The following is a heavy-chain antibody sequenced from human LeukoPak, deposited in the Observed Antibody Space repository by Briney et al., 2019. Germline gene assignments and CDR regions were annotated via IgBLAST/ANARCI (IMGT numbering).Heavy chain of an antibody. D-gene: IGHD3-3*01. Sequence: GGSLRLSCAASGFTFDDYAMLWVRQAPGKGLEWVANIKQDGSEKYYVDSVKGRFTISRDNAKNSLYLQMNSLRAEDTAVYYCARAYDFWSGYFDYWGQGTLVTVSS. J-gene: IGHJ4*02. V-gene: IGHV3-7*01. CDR1: GFTFDDYA. CDR3: ARAYDFWSGYFDY. CDR2: IKQDGSEK.